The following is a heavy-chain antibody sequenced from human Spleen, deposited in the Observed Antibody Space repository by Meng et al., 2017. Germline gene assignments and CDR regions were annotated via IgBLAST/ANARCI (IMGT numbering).Heavy chain of an antibody. V-gene: IGHV4-34*01. CDR3: ARGPTTMAHDFDY. CDR2: INHSGST. J-gene: IGHJ4*02. CDR1: GGSFSDYY. Sequence: QVQLRPWCAGLLKPSETLSLTCVVSGGSFSDYYWSWIRHPPGKGLEWIGEINHSGSTNYNPSLESRATISVDTSQNNLSLKLSSVTAADSAVYYCARGPTTMAHDFDYWGQGTLVTVSS. D-gene: IGHD4-11*01.